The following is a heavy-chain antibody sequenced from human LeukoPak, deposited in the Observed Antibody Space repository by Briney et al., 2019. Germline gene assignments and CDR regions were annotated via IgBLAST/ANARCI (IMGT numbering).Heavy chain of an antibody. Sequence: ASVKVSCKASGYTFTSYTMHWVRQAPGHRLEWMGWINAGNANTKYSQKFQGRVTITRDTSASTAYMELSSLRSDDTAVYYCARDPGYSSSWLNWGQGTLVTVSS. V-gene: IGHV1-3*01. CDR3: ARDPGYSSSWLN. CDR1: GYTFTSYT. CDR2: INAGNANT. D-gene: IGHD6-13*01. J-gene: IGHJ4*02.